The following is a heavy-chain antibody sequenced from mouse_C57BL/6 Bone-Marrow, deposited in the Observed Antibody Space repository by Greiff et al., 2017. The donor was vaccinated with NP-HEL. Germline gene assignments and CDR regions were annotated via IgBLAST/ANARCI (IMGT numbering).Heavy chain of an antibody. CDR3: ARKTMMTTTGYYAMDY. J-gene: IGHJ4*01. V-gene: IGHV1-19*01. Sequence: EVQLQESGPVLVKPGASVKMSCKASGYTFTDYYMNWVKQSHGKSLEWIGVINPYNGGTSYNQKFKGKATLTVDKSSSTAYMELNSLTSEDSAVYYCARKTMMTTTGYYAMDYWGQGTSVTVSS. CDR1: GYTFTDYY. CDR2: INPYNGGT. D-gene: IGHD2-4*01.